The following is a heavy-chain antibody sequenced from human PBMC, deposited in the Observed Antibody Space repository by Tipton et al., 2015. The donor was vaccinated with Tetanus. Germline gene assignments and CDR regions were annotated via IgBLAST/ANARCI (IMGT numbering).Heavy chain of an antibody. J-gene: IGHJ4*02. V-gene: IGHV4-59*01. CDR1: GGSISGSY. Sequence: LRLSCTVSGGSISGSYWNWIRQPPGKGLEWIGYVYYNGNSHYNPALKSRVTISVDTSKNQFSLKLSSVTAADTAIYYCAREVPAAGHFDSWGQGTLVTVSS. D-gene: IGHD2-2*01. CDR3: AREVPAAGHFDS. CDR2: VYYNGNS.